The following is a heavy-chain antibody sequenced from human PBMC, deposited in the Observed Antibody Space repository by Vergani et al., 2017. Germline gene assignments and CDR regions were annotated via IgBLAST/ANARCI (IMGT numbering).Heavy chain of an antibody. D-gene: IGHD4-17*01. CDR3: ARTTVTTKAFDI. J-gene: IGHJ3*02. CDR1: GYTFTSYY. Sequence: QVQLVQSGAEVKKPGASVKVSCKASGYTFTSYYMHWVRQAPGQGLEWMGIINPSGGSTSYAQKFQGIVTMTRDTSTSTVYMELSSLRSEDTAVYYCARTTVTTKAFDIWGQGTMVTVSS. CDR2: INPSGGST. V-gene: IGHV1-46*01.